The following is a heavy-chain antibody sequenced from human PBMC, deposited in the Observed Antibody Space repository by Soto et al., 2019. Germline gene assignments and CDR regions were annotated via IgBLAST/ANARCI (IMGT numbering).Heavy chain of an antibody. CDR3: ARVYCSGGSCHHLDY. CDR1: GYSSSSCW. CDR2: IKPTDSDT. Sequence: GESLNICCEASGYSSSSCWIGWVRQMPGKGLEWMAIIKPTDSDTRCSPSFRGQVTISANKSISTAYLQMIRLRAEDTAVYYCARVYCSGGSCHHLDYWGQGTVDTVSS. V-gene: IGHV5-51*06. J-gene: IGHJ4*02. D-gene: IGHD2-15*01.